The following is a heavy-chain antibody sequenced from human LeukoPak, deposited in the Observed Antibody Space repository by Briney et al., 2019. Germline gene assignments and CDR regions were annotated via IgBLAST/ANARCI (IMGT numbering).Heavy chain of an antibody. J-gene: IGHJ3*02. CDR3: AAEGQPLLHDAFDI. V-gene: IGHV1-58*02. CDR1: GFTCTSSA. CDR2: IVVGSGNT. Sequence: GTSVKVSCKASGFTCTSSAMQWVRQARGQRLEWIGWIVVGSGNTNYAQKFQERVTITRDMSTSTAYMELSSLRSEDTAVYYCAAEGQPLLHDAFDIWGQGTMVTVSS. D-gene: IGHD2-21*02.